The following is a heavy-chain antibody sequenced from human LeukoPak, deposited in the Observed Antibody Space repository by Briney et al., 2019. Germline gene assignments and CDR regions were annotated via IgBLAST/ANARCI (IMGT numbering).Heavy chain of an antibody. Sequence: SETLSLTCVVSGYSISSGYYWGWIRQPPGKGLEWIGSIYHSGSTYYNPSLKSRVTMSVDTSKNQFSLKLSSVTAADTAVYYCARLTRGVAVAGTGNWFDPWGQGTLVTVSS. V-gene: IGHV4-38-2*01. CDR2: IYHSGST. D-gene: IGHD6-19*01. CDR3: ARLTRGVAVAGTGNWFDP. CDR1: GYSISSGYY. J-gene: IGHJ5*02.